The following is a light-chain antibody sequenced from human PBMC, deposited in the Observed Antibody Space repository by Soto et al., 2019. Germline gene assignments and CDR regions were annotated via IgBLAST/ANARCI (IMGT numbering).Light chain of an antibody. CDR1: QSVLYSSNNKNY. J-gene: IGKJ2*01. CDR3: QQYESTPPT. CDR2: WAS. V-gene: IGKV4-1*01. Sequence: DIVMTQSPDSLAVSLGERATINCKSSQSVLYSSNNKNYLAWYQQRPGQPPKLLIYWASTRESGVPDRFSGSGSVTDFTLTITSLQAEDVAVYYCQQYESTPPTFGHGTKLEIK.